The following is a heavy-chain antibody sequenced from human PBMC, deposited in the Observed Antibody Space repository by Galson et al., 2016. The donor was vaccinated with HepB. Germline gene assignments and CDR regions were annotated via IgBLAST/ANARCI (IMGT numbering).Heavy chain of an antibody. V-gene: IGHV3-21*06. J-gene: IGHJ6*02. CDR1: GLTFSRYS. CDR2: ISSSSAYM. Sequence: SLRLSCAASGLTFSRYSMNWVRQAPGKGLEWVSSISSSSAYMYYADSVKGRFTISRDNAKNSLYLQMNSLRAEDTAVYHCARDCSGGSCYGYYYFVMDVWGQGTTVTVSS. D-gene: IGHD2-15*01. CDR3: ARDCSGGSCYGYYYFVMDV.